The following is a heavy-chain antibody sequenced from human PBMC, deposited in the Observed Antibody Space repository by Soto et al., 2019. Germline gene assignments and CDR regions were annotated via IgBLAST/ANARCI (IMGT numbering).Heavy chain of an antibody. V-gene: IGHV3-30*18. CDR3: AKNWDIPFKDGLDV. J-gene: IGHJ6*02. Sequence: GGSLRLSCAASGFTSMSFGMHWVRQAPGKGLEWVAVVSYDGNNKYYADSVKGRFTISRDNSKNTLSLQMDSLRGEDTAVYYCAKNWDIPFKDGLDVWGQGTTVTVSS. CDR2: VSYDGNNK. CDR1: GFTSMSFG. D-gene: IGHD2-15*01.